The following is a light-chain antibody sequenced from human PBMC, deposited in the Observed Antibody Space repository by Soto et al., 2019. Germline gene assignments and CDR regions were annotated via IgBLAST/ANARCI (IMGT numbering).Light chain of an antibody. J-gene: IGKJ2*01. V-gene: IGKV1-39*01. CDR3: QQGHSTPYT. CDR2: SAS. CDR1: QNIRTY. Sequence: DIQMTQSPYSLSASGGDSVTSSCRASQNIRTYLNWYQQKPGRAPKLLIHSASALPSGVPSRFSGSGSGTEFTLTMSGLQPEDFATYYCQQGHSTPYTFGQGTKVDIK.